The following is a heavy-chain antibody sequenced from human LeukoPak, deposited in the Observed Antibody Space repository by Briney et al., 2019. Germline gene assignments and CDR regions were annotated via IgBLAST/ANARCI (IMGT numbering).Heavy chain of an antibody. CDR3: AKSDYYDSSGHPSSFDY. D-gene: IGHD3-22*01. J-gene: IGHJ4*02. CDR1: GFTFRFYA. Sequence: GGSLRLSCAASGFTFRFYAISWVRQAPGKGLEWVSAISGGGGKTYYADSAKGRFTISRDNSKNTLYLQMNSLRVEDTAIYYCAKSDYYDSSGHPSSFDYWGQGTLVTVSS. V-gene: IGHV3-23*01. CDR2: ISGGGGKT.